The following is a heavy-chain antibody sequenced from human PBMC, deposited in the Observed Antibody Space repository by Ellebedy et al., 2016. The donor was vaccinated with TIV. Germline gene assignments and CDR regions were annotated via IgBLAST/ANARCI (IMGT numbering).Heavy chain of an antibody. CDR1: GFTFSSYW. V-gene: IGHV3-7*03. D-gene: IGHD4-17*01. CDR2: IKQDGSEK. J-gene: IGHJ6*02. CDR3: ARTGAYADTYYYHYGMDV. Sequence: GGSLRLSCAASGFTFSSYWMSWVRQAPGKGLEWVANIKQDGSEKYYVDSVKGRFTISRDSTKNSLYLQMNTLRAEDTAVYYCARTGAYADTYYYHYGMDVWGQGTTVTVS.